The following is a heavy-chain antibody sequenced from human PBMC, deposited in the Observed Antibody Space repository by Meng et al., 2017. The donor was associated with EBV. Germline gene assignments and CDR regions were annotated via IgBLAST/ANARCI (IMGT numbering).Heavy chain of an antibody. D-gene: IGHD6-19*01. Sequence: QGQLVQYGAEVKMPGASVKVSCKASGYTFTGYYMHWVRQAPGQGLEWMGRINPNSGGTNYAQKFQGRVTMTRDTSISTAYMELSRLRSDDTAVYYCARVGIAVAGTGDYWGQGTLVTVSS. CDR1: GYTFTGYY. CDR3: ARVGIAVAGTGDY. V-gene: IGHV1-2*06. CDR2: INPNSGGT. J-gene: IGHJ4*02.